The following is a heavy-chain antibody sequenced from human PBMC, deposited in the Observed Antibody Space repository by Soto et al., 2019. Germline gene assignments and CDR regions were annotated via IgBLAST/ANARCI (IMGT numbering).Heavy chain of an antibody. CDR2: IYYSGST. V-gene: IGHV4-59*01. CDR3: ARDPGYTSFFYGNYYYGMDV. D-gene: IGHD6-19*01. CDR1: GGSISSYY. J-gene: IGHJ6*02. Sequence: LSLTCTVSGGSISSYYWSWVRQPPGKGLEWIGYIYYSGSTNYHPSLKSRVTISVDTSKNQFSLKLSSVTAADTAVYYCARDPGYTSFFYGNYYYGMDVWGQGTTVTVSS.